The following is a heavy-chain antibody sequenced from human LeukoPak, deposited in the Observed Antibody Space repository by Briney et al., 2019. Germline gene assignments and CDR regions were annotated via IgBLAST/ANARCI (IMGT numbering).Heavy chain of an antibody. J-gene: IGHJ4*02. CDR1: GFTFSSYS. V-gene: IGHV3-21*01. D-gene: IGHD6-13*01. CDR3: ARGGAAAGSLDY. CDR2: ISSSSSYI. Sequence: PGGSLRLSCAASGFTFSSYSMNWVRQAPGKGLEWVSSISSSSSYIYYADSVKGRFTISRDNAKNSLYLQMNSLRAEDTAVYYCARGGAAAGSLDYWGQGTLVTVSS.